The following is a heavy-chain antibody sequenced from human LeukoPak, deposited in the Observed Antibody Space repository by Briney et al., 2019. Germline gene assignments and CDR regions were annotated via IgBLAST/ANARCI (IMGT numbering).Heavy chain of an antibody. Sequence: SETLSLTCTVSGGSISSYYWSWIRQPPGKGLEWIGYIYYSGSTNYNPSFKSRVTISVDTSKNQFSLKLSSVTAADTAVYYCAREGAAARYFDYWGQGTLVTVSS. CDR1: GGSISSYY. CDR2: IYYSGST. J-gene: IGHJ4*02. CDR3: AREGAAARYFDY. V-gene: IGHV4-59*01. D-gene: IGHD6-13*01.